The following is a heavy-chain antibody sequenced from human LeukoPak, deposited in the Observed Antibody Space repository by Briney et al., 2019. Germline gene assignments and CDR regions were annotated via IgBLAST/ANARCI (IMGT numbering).Heavy chain of an antibody. Sequence: PSETLSLTCTVSGGSISSSSYYWGWIRQPPGKGLEWIGSIYYSGSTYYNPSLKSRVTISVDTSKNQFSLKLSSVTAADTAVYYCARPTHYDFWSGYPGGAFDIWGQGTMVTVSS. CDR3: ARPTHYDFWSGYPGGAFDI. D-gene: IGHD3-3*01. CDR2: IYYSGST. J-gene: IGHJ3*02. CDR1: GGSISSSSYY. V-gene: IGHV4-39*01.